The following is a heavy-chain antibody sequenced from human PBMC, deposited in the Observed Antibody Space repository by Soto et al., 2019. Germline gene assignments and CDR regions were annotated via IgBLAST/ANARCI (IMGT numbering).Heavy chain of an antibody. V-gene: IGHV3-21*01. J-gene: IGHJ6*02. CDR3: ARGILGGVRIDYGMDV. CDR2: ITSAGSYI. CDR1: GFTFSNYN. Sequence: VGSLRLSCAASGFTFSNYNMNWVRQPPGKGLEWVSSITSAGSYIYYAESLKGRVTISRDNAKNSLFLQMNSLRAEDTALYFCARGILGGVRIDYGMDVWGQGTTVTVSS. D-gene: IGHD2-8*02.